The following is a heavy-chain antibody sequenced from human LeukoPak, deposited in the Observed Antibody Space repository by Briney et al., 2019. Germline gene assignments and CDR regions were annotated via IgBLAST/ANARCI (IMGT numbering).Heavy chain of an antibody. CDR3: ARVAGSQDYDDSQGMYYYMDF. Sequence: ASMKVSCKASGFYFGSYCVTWVRQASGQGLEWMGWVSAYNGNTEYAQKFQGRVTLATDLSTSTAYLELRSLTSDDAAVYYCARVAGSQDYDDSQGMYYYMDFWGKGTTVTVSS. V-gene: IGHV1-18*01. CDR2: VSAYNGNT. CDR1: GFYFGSYC. J-gene: IGHJ6*03. D-gene: IGHD3-22*01.